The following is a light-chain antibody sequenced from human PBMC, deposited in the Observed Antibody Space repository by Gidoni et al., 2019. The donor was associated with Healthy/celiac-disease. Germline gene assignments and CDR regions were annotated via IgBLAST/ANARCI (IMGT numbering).Light chain of an antibody. J-gene: IGKJ2*01. V-gene: IGKV1-8*01. Sequence: AIRITQSPSSLSASTGDRVTITCRASQGISSYLAWYQQKPGKAPKLLIYAASTLQSGVPSRFSGSGSGTDFTLTISCLQSEDFATYYCQQYYSYPQHTFXQXTKLEIK. CDR1: QGISSY. CDR2: AAS. CDR3: QQYYSYPQHT.